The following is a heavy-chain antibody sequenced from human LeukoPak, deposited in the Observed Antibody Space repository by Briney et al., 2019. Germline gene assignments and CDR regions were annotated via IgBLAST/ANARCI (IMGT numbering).Heavy chain of an antibody. Sequence: KPGGSLRLSCAASGFTFSSYSMNWVRQAPGKGLEWVSSISSSSSYIYYADSVKGRFTISRDNAKNSLYLQMNSLRAEDTAVYYCASDLEGMVRGVPNWFDPWGQGTLVTVSS. CDR1: GFTFSSYS. CDR3: ASDLEGMVRGVPNWFDP. J-gene: IGHJ5*02. CDR2: ISSSSSYI. V-gene: IGHV3-21*01. D-gene: IGHD3-10*01.